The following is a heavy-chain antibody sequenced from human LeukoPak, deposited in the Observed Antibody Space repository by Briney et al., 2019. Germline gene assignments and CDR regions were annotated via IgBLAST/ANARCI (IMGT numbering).Heavy chain of an antibody. Sequence: GGSLRLSCAASGFTFSSYGMHWVRQAPGKGLEWVAVISYDGSNKYYADSVKGRFTISRDNSKNTLYLQMNSLRAEDTAVYYCARVADYGDYAQYYYYYYGMDVWGQGTTVTVSS. CDR1: GFTFSSYG. CDR2: ISYDGSNK. J-gene: IGHJ6*02. D-gene: IGHD4-17*01. CDR3: ARVADYGDYAQYYYYYYGMDV. V-gene: IGHV3-30*03.